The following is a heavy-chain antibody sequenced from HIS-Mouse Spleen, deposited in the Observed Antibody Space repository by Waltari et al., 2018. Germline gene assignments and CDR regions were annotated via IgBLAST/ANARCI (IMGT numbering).Heavy chain of an antibody. V-gene: IGHV1-2*02. CDR1: GYTFTGDY. J-gene: IGHJ6*02. Sequence: QVQLVQSGAEVKKPGASVKVSCKASGYTFTGDYMPWVRQAPGQGLEWMGWINPNSGGTNYAQKFQGRVTMTRDTSISTAYMELSRLRSDDTAVYYCARGFGRYYDSSGYYYGMDVWGQGTTVTVSS. CDR3: ARGFGRYYDSSGYYYGMDV. D-gene: IGHD3-22*01. CDR2: INPNSGGT.